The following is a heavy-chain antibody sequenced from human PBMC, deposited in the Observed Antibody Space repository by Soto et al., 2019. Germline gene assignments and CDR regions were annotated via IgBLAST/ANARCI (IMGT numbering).Heavy chain of an antibody. CDR3: VRQGIGNLHGLVDV. Sequence: QVQLQESGPGLVKPSETLSLTCTVSGGSIDGYNCAWIRQPPGKSLEWVGYVYYNGGSRYNPSLESRVTLSMDTSKSQFSLQLRSVTAADTAVYYCVRQGIGNLHGLVDVWGRGTTVIVSS. V-gene: IGHV4-59*08. CDR1: GGSIDGYN. CDR2: VYYNGGS. D-gene: IGHD3-10*01. J-gene: IGHJ6*02.